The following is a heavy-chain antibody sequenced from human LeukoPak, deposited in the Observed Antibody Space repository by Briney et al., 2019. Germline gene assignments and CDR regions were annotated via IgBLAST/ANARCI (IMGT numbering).Heavy chain of an antibody. CDR3: AELGITMIGGV. J-gene: IGHJ6*04. Sequence: GGSLRLSCAASGFTFSTYWMNWFRQTPGKGLEWVAKIKADGGEKDHVASVKGRFTISRDNAKNSLYLQMNSLRAEDTAVYYCAELGITMIGGVWGKGTTVTISS. CDR1: GFTFSTYW. V-gene: IGHV3-7*01. D-gene: IGHD3-10*02. CDR2: IKADGGEK.